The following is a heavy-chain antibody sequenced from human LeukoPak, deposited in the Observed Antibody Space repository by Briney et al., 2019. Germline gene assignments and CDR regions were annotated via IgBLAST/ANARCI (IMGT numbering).Heavy chain of an antibody. J-gene: IGHJ4*02. CDR3: AREGSGCLDY. Sequence: PGGSLRLSCAASGFSFSTYWMLWVRQAPGKGLVWVSRINVDGTSTSYADSVKDRFTISRDNAKNTLYLQMNSLRAEDTAMYYCAREGSGCLDYWGQGTLVTVSS. D-gene: IGHD1-26*01. CDR1: GFSFSTYW. CDR2: INVDGTST. V-gene: IGHV3-74*01.